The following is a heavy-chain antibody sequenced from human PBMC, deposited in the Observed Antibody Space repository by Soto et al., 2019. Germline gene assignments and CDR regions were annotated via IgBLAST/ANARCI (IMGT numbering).Heavy chain of an antibody. V-gene: IGHV4-30-2*01. Sequence: SDTLSLTCTVSGGSISSYSWSWIRQPPGKGLEWIGYIYHSGSTYYNPSLKSRVTISVDRSKNQFSLKLSSVTAADTAVYYCARVTGPWGQGTLVNVSS. J-gene: IGHJ5*02. CDR3: ARVTGP. CDR1: GGSISSYS. CDR2: IYHSGST. D-gene: IGHD3-10*01.